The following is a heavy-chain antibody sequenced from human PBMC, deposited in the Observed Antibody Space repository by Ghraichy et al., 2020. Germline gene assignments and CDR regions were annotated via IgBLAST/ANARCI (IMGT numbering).Heavy chain of an antibody. CDR2: ISTDGSTT. CDR3: AREGTYCSHTSCHTYSDY. V-gene: IGHV3-74*01. J-gene: IGHJ4*02. Sequence: GGSLRLSCAASGFTFSNYWMDWVRQAPGKGLVWVSRISTDGSTTTYADSVKGRFTISRDNAKNTLYLQMNRLRVEDTAVYYCAREGTYCSHTSCHTYSDYWGQGTLVTVSS. CDR1: GFTFSNYW. D-gene: IGHD2-2*02.